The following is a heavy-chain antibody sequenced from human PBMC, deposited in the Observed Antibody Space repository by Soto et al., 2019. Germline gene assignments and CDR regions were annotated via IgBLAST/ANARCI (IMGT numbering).Heavy chain of an antibody. CDR3: AKDSPPPRE. CDR1: GYTFTSYA. D-gene: IGHD2-15*01. Sequence: QVQLVQSGAEVKKPGASVKVSCKASGYTFTSYAISWVRQAPGQGLEWMGWISAYNGNTNYAQKLQGRVTMTTDTPTSTAYMERRSLRSDDTAGIYCAKDSPPPREWGQGTLVTVSS. V-gene: IGHV1-18*01. J-gene: IGHJ4*02. CDR2: ISAYNGNT.